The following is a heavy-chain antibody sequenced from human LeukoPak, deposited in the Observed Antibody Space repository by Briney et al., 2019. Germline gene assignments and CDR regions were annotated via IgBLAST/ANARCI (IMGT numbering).Heavy chain of an antibody. J-gene: IGHJ3*02. Sequence: SETLSLTCTVSGGSISSSSYYWSWIRQPPGKGLEWIGYIYYSGSANYNPSLKSRVTISVDTSKNQFSLKLSSVTAADTAVYYCARASGSYDHYGVNAFDIWGQGTMVTVSS. CDR3: ARASGSYDHYGVNAFDI. CDR1: GGSISSSSYY. D-gene: IGHD1-26*01. V-gene: IGHV4-61*05. CDR2: IYYSGSA.